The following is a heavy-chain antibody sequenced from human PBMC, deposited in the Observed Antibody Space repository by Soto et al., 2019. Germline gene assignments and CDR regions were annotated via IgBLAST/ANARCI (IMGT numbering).Heavy chain of an antibody. D-gene: IGHD6-13*01. CDR2: IKQDGTEK. J-gene: IGHJ4*02. V-gene: IGHV3-7*01. Sequence: LRLSCAASGFTFSSYWMSWVRQAPGKGLEWVANIKQDGTEKYYVDSVKGRFTISRDNAKKSLYLQMNSLRAEDTAVYYCATSRTFDHWGQGTLVTVSS. CDR3: ATSRTFDH. CDR1: GFTFSSYW.